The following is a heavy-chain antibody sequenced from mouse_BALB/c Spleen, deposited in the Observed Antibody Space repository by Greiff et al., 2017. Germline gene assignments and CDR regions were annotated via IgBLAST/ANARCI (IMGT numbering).Heavy chain of an antibody. CDR1: GYSITSDYA. CDR3: ANHPIAY. D-gene: IGHD2-12*01. V-gene: IGHV3-2*02. CDR2: ISYSGST. J-gene: IGHJ3*01. Sequence: EVQLQESGPGLVKPSQSLSLTCTVTGYSITSDYAWNWIRQFPGNKLEWMGYISYSGSTSYNPSLKSRISITRDTSKNQFFLQLNSVTTEDTATYYCANHPIAYWGQGTLVTVSA.